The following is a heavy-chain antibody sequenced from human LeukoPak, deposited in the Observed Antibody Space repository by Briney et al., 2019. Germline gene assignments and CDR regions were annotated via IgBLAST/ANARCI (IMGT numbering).Heavy chain of an antibody. Sequence: HPGGSLRLSCAASGFTFSSYWMSWVRQAPGKGLEWVANIKQDGSEKYYVDSVKGRFTVSRDNSKNTLYLQMNSLRAEDTAVYYCAKNQGDYDSGTYSNWFDPWGQGTLVTVSS. CDR1: GFTFSSYW. CDR2: IKQDGSEK. D-gene: IGHD3-22*01. J-gene: IGHJ5*02. CDR3: AKNQGDYDSGTYSNWFDP. V-gene: IGHV3-7*03.